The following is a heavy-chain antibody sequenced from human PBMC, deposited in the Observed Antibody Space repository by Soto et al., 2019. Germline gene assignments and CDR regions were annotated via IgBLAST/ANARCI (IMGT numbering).Heavy chain of an antibody. CDR1: GYTFTSYG. Sequence: QVQLVQSGAEVKKPGASVKVSCKASGYTFTSYGISWVRQAPGQGLEWMGWISAYNGNTNYAQKPQGRVTMTPATSTSTAYLALTRLTSAATAVYYCAREDPPSLHWGQGTLVTVSS. J-gene: IGHJ4*02. V-gene: IGHV1-18*01. CDR3: AREDPPSLH. CDR2: ISAYNGNT. D-gene: IGHD2-2*01.